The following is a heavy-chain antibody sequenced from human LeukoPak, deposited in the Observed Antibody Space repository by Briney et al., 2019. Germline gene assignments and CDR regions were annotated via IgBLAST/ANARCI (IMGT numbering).Heavy chain of an antibody. V-gene: IGHV3-7*01. CDR3: ARDGSLTYCSSTSCSRTYYYYYMDV. J-gene: IGHJ6*03. Sequence: PGGSLRLSCAASGFTLSSYWMSWVRQAPGKGLEWVANIKQDGSEKYYVDSVKGRFTISRDNAKNSLYLQMNSLRAEDTAVYYCARDGSLTYCSSTSCSRTYYYYYMDVWGKGTTVTVSS. D-gene: IGHD2-2*01. CDR1: GFTLSSYW. CDR2: IKQDGSEK.